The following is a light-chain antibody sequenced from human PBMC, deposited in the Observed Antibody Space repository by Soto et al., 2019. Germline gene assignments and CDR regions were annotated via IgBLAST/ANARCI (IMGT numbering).Light chain of an antibody. Sequence: EIVMTQSPATLSVSPGERVTFSCRASQRIYSNLAWYQHTPGQAPRLLISGASTGATGLPSRFSGSGSGTDFTLTINSLQSEDVAVYYCQERSSWPLTFGGGTKVEIK. CDR1: QRIYSN. J-gene: IGKJ4*01. V-gene: IGKV3-15*01. CDR2: GAS. CDR3: QERSSWPLT.